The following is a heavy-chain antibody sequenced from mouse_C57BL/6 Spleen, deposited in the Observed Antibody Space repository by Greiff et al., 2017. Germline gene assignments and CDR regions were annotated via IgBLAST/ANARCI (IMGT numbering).Heavy chain of an antibody. J-gene: IGHJ1*03. D-gene: IGHD3-3*01. CDR1: GYTFTSYW. CDR2: INPSNGGT. CDR3: ARGDEGYFDV. V-gene: IGHV1-53*01. Sequence: QVQLQQPGTELVKPGASVKLSCKASGYTFTSYWMHWVKQRPGQGLEWIGNINPSNGGTNYNQKFKGKATLTVDQSSSTAYMQLNSLTSEDSAVYYCARGDEGYFDVWGTGTTVTVSS.